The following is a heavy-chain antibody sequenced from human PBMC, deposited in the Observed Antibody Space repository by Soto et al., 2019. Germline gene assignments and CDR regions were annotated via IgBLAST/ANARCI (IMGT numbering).Heavy chain of an antibody. V-gene: IGHV3-30-3*01. CDR1: GFTFSSYA. CDR3: ARGLSPYYYDSSGYL. J-gene: IGHJ4*02. CDR2: ISYDGSNK. Sequence: GGSLRLSCAASGFTFSSYAMHWVRQAPGKGLEWVAVISYDGSNKYYADSVKGRFTISRDNSKNTLYLQMNSLRAEDTAVYYCARGLSPYYYDSSGYLWGQGTLVTVSS. D-gene: IGHD3-22*01.